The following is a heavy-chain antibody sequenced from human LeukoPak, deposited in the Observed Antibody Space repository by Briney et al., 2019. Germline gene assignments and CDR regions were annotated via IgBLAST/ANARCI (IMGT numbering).Heavy chain of an antibody. CDR2: IYYSGTT. CDR1: GGSISSYY. CDR3: ARSVAGGKYFFDD. Sequence: SETLSLTCTVSGGSISSYYWGWIRQPPGKGLEWIGSIYYSGTTYYNPSLKSRVTKSVDTSKNQFSLKLTSVTAADTAVYYCARSVAGGKYFFDDWGQGTQVTVSS. J-gene: IGHJ4*02. V-gene: IGHV4-39*01. D-gene: IGHD2-8*02.